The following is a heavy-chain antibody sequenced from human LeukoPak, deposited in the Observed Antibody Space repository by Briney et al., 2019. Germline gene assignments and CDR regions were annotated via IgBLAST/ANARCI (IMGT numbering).Heavy chain of an antibody. J-gene: IGHJ4*02. CDR3: ARFWICDSDY. CDR1: GFSFPSYR. CDR2: IDPADYDT. V-gene: IGHV5-51*01. Sequence: GGSLKIFFKGSGFSFPSYRFGGVRQVPGKGLEWIGLIDPADYDTRDSPSFQGQVTISTDTSISTAYLQWSRLKASDNAMYYCARFWICDSDYWGQGTLVTVSS. D-gene: IGHD3-3*01.